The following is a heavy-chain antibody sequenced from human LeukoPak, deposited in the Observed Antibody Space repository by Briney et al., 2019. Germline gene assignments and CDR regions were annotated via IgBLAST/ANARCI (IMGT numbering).Heavy chain of an antibody. CDR3: TKDTHDN. V-gene: IGHV3-7*04. CDR2: IKGDGSGK. Sequence: GESLTLSCAASGFTFSGSWMSWVRQAPGKGLEWVATIKGDGSGKFYVDSVRGRFAISRDDAKSSLFLQMDSLRSEDTAVYYCTKDTHDNWGQGTLVTVSS. CDR1: GFTFSGSW. D-gene: IGHD1-1*01. J-gene: IGHJ4*02.